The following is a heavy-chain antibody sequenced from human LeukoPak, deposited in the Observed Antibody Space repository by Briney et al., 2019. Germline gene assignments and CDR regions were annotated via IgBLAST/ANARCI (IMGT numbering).Heavy chain of an antibody. CDR1: GDSISNYY. Sequence: PSETLSLTCSVSGDSISNYYWNWIRQPPGKGLEWIGYIYYSGSTYYNPSLKGRVAISVDTSRNQFSLKLTSVTAADTAVYYCARVRWIHLWSHFDYWGQGALVTVSS. V-gene: IGHV4-59*01. D-gene: IGHD5-18*01. CDR2: IYYSGST. J-gene: IGHJ4*02. CDR3: ARVRWIHLWSHFDY.